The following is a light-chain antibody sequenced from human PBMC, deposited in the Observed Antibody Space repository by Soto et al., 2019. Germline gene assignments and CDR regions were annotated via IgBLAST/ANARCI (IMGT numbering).Light chain of an antibody. J-gene: IGKJ5*01. CDR3: QQYESYPIT. V-gene: IGKV1-16*01. CDR2: ATS. Sequence: DLQMTQSPSSLSPSVGDRVTITCRASHDLNNALAWFQQKPGKAPKSLIFATSSLQSGVPSRFSGSGSATDFTLTITSLQPEDFATYYCQQYESYPITFGQGTRLEIK. CDR1: HDLNNA.